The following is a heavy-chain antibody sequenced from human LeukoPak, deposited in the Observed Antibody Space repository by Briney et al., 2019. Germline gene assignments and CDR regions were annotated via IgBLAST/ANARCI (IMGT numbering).Heavy chain of an antibody. V-gene: IGHV3-23*01. J-gene: IGHJ4*02. CDR1: GFTFSIYA. Sequence: GGSLRLSCAASGFTFSIYAMSWVRQAPGKGLEWVSGISGSSSHTMDADSVRGRFTISRDNTRNTLYLHMNSLRAEDTALYYCAKEHDYSNATPEWGFDSWGQGTLVTVSS. CDR3: AKEHDYSNATPEWGFDS. CDR2: ISGSSSHT. D-gene: IGHD3-3*01.